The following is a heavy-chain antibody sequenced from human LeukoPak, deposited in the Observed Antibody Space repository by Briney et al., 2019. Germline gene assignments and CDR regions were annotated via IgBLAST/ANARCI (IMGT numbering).Heavy chain of an antibody. CDR1: GGSISSHY. V-gene: IGHV4-59*11. CDR3: ARESSYSSGQFDY. Sequence: SETLSLTCTVSGGSISSHYWSWIRQPPGKGLEWIGYIYYSGSTNYNPSLKSRVTISVATSKNQFSLKLSSVTDADTAVYYCARESSYSSGQFDYWGQGTLVTVSS. J-gene: IGHJ4*02. CDR2: IYYSGST. D-gene: IGHD3-22*01.